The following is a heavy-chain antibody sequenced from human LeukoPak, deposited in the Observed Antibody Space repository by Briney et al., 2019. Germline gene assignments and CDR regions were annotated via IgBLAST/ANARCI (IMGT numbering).Heavy chain of an antibody. Sequence: GGSLRLSCTVSGFTVSSNSMSWVRQAPGKGLEWVSGINWNSGSKHYADSVKGRFTISRDNAKNSLFLQMNSLRPEDTALYYCAKDFSSGYYYFDYWGQGTLVTVSS. CDR2: INWNSGSK. CDR3: AKDFSSGYYYFDY. J-gene: IGHJ4*02. V-gene: IGHV3-9*01. D-gene: IGHD3-22*01. CDR1: GFTVSSNS.